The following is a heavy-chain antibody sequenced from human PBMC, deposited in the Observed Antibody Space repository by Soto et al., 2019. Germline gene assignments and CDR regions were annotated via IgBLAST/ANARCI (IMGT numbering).Heavy chain of an antibody. V-gene: IGHV1-18*01. Sequence: QVQLVQSGAEVKKPGASVKVSCKASGYSFTRYGISWVRQAPGQGLEWMGWISGYNANTKYPENLQGRVTMTTETSASTAYMEVKTLISDDTAVYYCARMGYVPYYYFGLDVWGQGTTVTVSS. CDR3: ARMGYVPYYYFGLDV. CDR2: ISGYNANT. J-gene: IGHJ6*02. D-gene: IGHD1-1*01. CDR1: GYSFTRYG.